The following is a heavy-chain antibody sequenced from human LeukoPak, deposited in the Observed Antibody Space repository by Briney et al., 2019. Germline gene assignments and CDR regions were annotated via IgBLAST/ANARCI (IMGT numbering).Heavy chain of an antibody. D-gene: IGHD2-15*01. V-gene: IGHV3-7*01. CDR1: GFTFDDYA. CDR2: IKQDGSEK. Sequence: GGSLRLSCAASGFTFDDYAMHWVRQAPGKGLEWVANIKQDGSEKYYVDSVKGRFTISRDNAKNSLYLQMNSLRAEDTAVYYCARISSPCSGGSCYSGYWGQGTLVTVSS. J-gene: IGHJ4*02. CDR3: ARISSPCSGGSCYSGY.